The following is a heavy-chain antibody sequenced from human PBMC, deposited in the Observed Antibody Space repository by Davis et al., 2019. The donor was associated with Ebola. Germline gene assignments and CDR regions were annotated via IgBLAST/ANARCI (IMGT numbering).Heavy chain of an antibody. D-gene: IGHD3/OR15-3a*01. CDR3: ANGDFWTGYVTGAFDI. CDR1: GFTFSTYW. CDR2: IKEDGGAK. Sequence: PGGSLRLSCAASGFTFSTYWMHWVRQAPGKGLEGVASIKEDGGAKYYVDSVVGRFTISRDNAKNSLYLQMDSLSAEDTAIYYCANGDFWTGYVTGAFDIWGQGTMVTVSS. J-gene: IGHJ3*02. V-gene: IGHV3-7*01.